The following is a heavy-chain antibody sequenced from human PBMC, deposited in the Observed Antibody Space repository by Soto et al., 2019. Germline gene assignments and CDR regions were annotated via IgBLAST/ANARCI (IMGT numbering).Heavy chain of an antibody. Sequence: HPGGSLRLSCEASGFTFSSHGMHWVRQAPGKGLEWVAVISYDGNEKDYVDSVRGRFTISRDNSKSTLFLQMKSLTIEDSALYYCAKDIAVMSYYY. V-gene: IGHV3-30*18. CDR1: GFTFSSHG. J-gene: IGHJ6*01. D-gene: IGHD2-21*01. CDR2: ISYDGNEK. CDR3: AKDIAVMSYYY.